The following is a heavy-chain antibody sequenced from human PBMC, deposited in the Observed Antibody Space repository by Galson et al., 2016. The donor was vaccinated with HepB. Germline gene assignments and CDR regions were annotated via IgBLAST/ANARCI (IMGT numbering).Heavy chain of an antibody. J-gene: IGHJ5*02. Sequence: SLRLSCAASGFTFSGFGMHWVRQAPGKGLQWVAVISFDGNNKYYAESVKGRFTISRDNSKNTVSLQMDSLGIEDTAVYYCAKDESWEQLAGGFHPWGQGTLVSAFS. CDR1: GFTFSGFG. V-gene: IGHV3-30*18. CDR2: ISFDGNNK. D-gene: IGHD1-26*01. CDR3: AKDESWEQLAGGFHP.